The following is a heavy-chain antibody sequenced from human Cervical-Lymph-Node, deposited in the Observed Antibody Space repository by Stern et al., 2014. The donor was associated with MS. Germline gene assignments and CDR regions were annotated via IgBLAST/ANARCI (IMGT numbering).Heavy chain of an antibody. CDR1: GGIFISST. Sequence: QVQLVQSGAELKKPGSSVKVSCTTSGGIFISSTITWVRQVPGKGLEWMGDISPGLDSVDYAQEFQGRFTLTADDSTNTVYMELTSLQSGDTAMYYCARDGFDSGSALAFWGQGTLVTVSS. CDR2: ISPGLDSV. D-gene: IGHD6-19*01. CDR3: ARDGFDSGSALAF. J-gene: IGHJ4*02. V-gene: IGHV1-69*16.